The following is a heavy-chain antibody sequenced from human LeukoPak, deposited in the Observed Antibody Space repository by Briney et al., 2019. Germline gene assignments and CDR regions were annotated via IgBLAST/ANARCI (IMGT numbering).Heavy chain of an antibody. J-gene: IGHJ4*02. D-gene: IGHD2-21*02. CDR2: IIPIFGTA. CDR3: ARVPYGATARTPKFDY. V-gene: IGHV1-69*06. CDR1: GYTFSSYG. Sequence: VASVKVSCKASGYTFSSYGISWVRQAPGQGLEWMGGIIPIFGTANYAQKFQGRVTITADKSTSTAYMELSSLRSEDTAVYYCARVPYGATARTPKFDYWGQGTLVTVSS.